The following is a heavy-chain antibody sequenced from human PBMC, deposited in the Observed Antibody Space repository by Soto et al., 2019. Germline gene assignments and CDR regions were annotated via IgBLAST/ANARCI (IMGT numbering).Heavy chain of an antibody. V-gene: IGHV3-30*18. CDR2: ISYDGSNK. J-gene: IGHJ5*02. CDR3: AKDLGVMINWFDP. CDR1: GFTFSSYG. Sequence: GGSLRLSCSASGFTFSSYGMHWVRQAPGKGLEWVAVISYDGSNKYYADSVKGRFTISRDNSKNTLYLQMNSLRAEDTAVYYCAKDLGVMINWFDPWGQGTLVTVSS. D-gene: IGHD3-16*01.